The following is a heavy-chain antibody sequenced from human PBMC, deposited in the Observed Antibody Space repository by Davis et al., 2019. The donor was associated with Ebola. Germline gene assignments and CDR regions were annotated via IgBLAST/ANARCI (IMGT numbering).Heavy chain of an antibody. CDR2: INARTGNT. CDR3: ARDQVPFLEWLSGFDP. D-gene: IGHD3-3*01. V-gene: IGHV1-3*01. J-gene: IGHJ5*02. Sequence: AASVKVSCTASGYTFTSYAMHWVRHAPGQRLEWMGWINARTGNTKYSQKFQGRVTITRDTSASTAYMELSSLRSEDTAVYYCARDQVPFLEWLSGFDPWGQGTLVTVSS. CDR1: GYTFTSYA.